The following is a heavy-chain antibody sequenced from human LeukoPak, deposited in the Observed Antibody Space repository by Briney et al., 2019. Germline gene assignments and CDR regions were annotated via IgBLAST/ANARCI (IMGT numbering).Heavy chain of an antibody. CDR1: GFTFSSYA. CDR3: AREPYYYGSGSYYNAPDY. D-gene: IGHD3-10*01. Sequence: GRSLRPSCAASGFTFSSYAMHWVRQAPGKGLEWVAVISYDGSNKYYADSVKGRFTISRDNSKNTLYLQMNSLRAEDTAVYYCAREPYYYGSGSYYNAPDYWGQGTLVTVSS. CDR2: ISYDGSNK. V-gene: IGHV3-30-3*01. J-gene: IGHJ4*02.